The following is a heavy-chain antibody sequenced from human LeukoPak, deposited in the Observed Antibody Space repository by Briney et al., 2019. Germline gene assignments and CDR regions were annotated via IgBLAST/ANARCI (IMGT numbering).Heavy chain of an antibody. Sequence: KPSETLSLTCAVSGGSFSGYYWSWIRQPPGKGLEWIGYIYDSGSTNYNPSLKSRVTISVDTSKNQFSLKLSSVTAADTAVYYCARDWDGSGSYTAAWGQGTLVTVSS. CDR1: GGSFSGYY. J-gene: IGHJ5*02. CDR2: IYDSGST. CDR3: ARDWDGSGSYTAA. D-gene: IGHD3-10*01. V-gene: IGHV4-59*01.